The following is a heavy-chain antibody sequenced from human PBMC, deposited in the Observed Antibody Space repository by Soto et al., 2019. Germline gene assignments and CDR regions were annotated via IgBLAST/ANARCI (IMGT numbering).Heavy chain of an antibody. D-gene: IGHD6-19*01. CDR1: GGTFSSNH. CDR3: ARELSAVTRLEPFKYYRMGV. CDR2: IIPIFGTP. Sequence: QVQLMQSGAEVRKPGSSVTVSCKASGGTFSSNHISWVRQAPAQGLEWMGGIIPIFGTPHYARKFLDRATCTAYRCRQAAFLGLTGLTSHAPGIYYCARELSAVTRLEPFKYYRMGVWGQVSSGTVS. J-gene: IGHJ6*01. V-gene: IGHV1-69*06.